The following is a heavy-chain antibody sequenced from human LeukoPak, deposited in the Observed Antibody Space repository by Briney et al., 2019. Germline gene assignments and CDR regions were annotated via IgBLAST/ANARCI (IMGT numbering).Heavy chain of an antibody. CDR2: IYYSGST. Sequence: PSETLSLTCTVSGGSISSSSYYWGWIRQPPGKGLEWIGSIYYSGSTYYNPSLKSRVTISVDTSKNQFSLKLSSVTAADTAVYYCARQARIWGSGYFDYWGQGTLVTVSS. CDR3: ARQARIWGSGYFDY. D-gene: IGHD7-27*01. CDR1: GGSISSSSYY. J-gene: IGHJ4*02. V-gene: IGHV4-39*01.